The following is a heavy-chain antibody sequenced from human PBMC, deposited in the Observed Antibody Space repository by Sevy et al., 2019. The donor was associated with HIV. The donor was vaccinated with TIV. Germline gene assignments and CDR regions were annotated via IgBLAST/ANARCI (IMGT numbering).Heavy chain of an antibody. CDR1: GFILSNAW. V-gene: IGHV3-15*01. J-gene: IGHJ4*02. D-gene: IGHD6-19*01. Sequence: GGSLRLSCAASGFILSNAWMSWVRQAPGKGLEWVGRIKSKTNGGTTDYAAPVKGRLSISRDDSKNTVFLQMNSLKIEDTAMYYCTTDLSSGSYKIYWGQGSPVTVSS. CDR3: TTDLSSGSYKIY. CDR2: IKSKTNGGTT.